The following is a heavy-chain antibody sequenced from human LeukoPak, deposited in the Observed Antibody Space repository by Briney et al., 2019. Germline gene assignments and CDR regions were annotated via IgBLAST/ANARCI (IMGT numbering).Heavy chain of an antibody. CDR2: ISRSSTYI. CDR3: AKDPVGVTMLAYFDS. D-gene: IGHD1-26*01. J-gene: IGHJ4*02. Sequence: GGSLRLSCVASGLTSSSRCMNCVRQAPGKGLEWVSSISRSSTYIYYADSVKGRFTISRDDAKNSLYLQMNCLRAEDTAVYYCAKDPVGVTMLAYFDSWGQGTLVTVSS. CDR1: GLTSSSRC. V-gene: IGHV3-21*01.